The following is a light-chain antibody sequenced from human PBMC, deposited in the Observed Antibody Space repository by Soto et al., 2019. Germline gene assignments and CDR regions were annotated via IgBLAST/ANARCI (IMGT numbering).Light chain of an antibody. V-gene: IGKV1-6*01. CDR2: GSS. Sequence: AIQMTQSPSSLSASVGDRVTITCRASQGIRTDLGWYQQRPGKAPKILIYGSSTLQYGVPSRFSGSGSGADFTLTISSLQPEDFATYYCLQDYSYPRTFGQGTKVEIK. CDR1: QGIRTD. CDR3: LQDYSYPRT. J-gene: IGKJ1*01.